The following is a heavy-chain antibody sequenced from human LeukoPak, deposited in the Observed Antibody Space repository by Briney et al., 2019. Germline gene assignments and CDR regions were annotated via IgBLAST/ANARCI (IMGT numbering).Heavy chain of an antibody. J-gene: IGHJ6*03. CDR1: GFTFTDYG. CDR3: ARKGFCPGGTCYGSSDYYYIDV. CDR2: IRYDRSNT. D-gene: IGHD2-15*01. Sequence: PGGKLRQSCAAPGFTFTDYGIQWVRQAPGKGLEGVSFIRYDRSNTFYADSVKGRFTISRDNSKNTVYLQMNTLRPNDTAVYYCARKGFCPGGTCYGSSDYYYIDVWGKGTTVTVSS. V-gene: IGHV3-30*02.